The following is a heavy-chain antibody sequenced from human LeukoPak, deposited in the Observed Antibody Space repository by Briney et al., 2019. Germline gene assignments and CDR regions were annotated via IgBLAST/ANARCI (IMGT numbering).Heavy chain of an antibody. J-gene: IGHJ5*02. CDR3: AKMSASSNWFDP. Sequence: SETLSLTCTVSGGSISRGGYYWSWIRQHPGKGLKWIGYIYNSRSTYYNPSLKSRVTISVDRSKNQLSLKLKSVTAADTAVYYCAKMSASSNWFDPWGQGTLVTVSS. D-gene: IGHD6-6*01. CDR2: IYNSRST. V-gene: IGHV4-31*09. CDR1: GGSISRGGYY.